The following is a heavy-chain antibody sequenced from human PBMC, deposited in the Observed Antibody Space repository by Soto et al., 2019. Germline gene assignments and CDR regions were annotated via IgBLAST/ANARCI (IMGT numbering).Heavy chain of an antibody. Sequence: EVQLLESGGGLVQPGGSLILSCAASGYTFSNHAMSWFRQAPGKGLERVSAMGPSGTTTYYADSVEGRFTISRDTSRNTLYLQMNSLRAEDTALYYCTKGSFLRGEEIYWGQGALVTVFS. CDR2: MGPSGTTT. CDR3: TKGSFLRGEEIY. J-gene: IGHJ4*02. CDR1: GYTFSNHA. D-gene: IGHD3-3*01. V-gene: IGHV3-23*01.